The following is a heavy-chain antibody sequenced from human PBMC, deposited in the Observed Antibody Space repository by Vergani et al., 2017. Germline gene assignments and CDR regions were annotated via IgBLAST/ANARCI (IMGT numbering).Heavy chain of an antibody. J-gene: IGHJ5*02. CDR1: GAPIRSSNHY. CDR2: IYYSGST. D-gene: IGHD6-19*01. V-gene: IGHV4-39*01. Sequence: QLQLQESGPGLVKPSGTLSPTCSVFGAPIRSSNHYWGWIRQPPGKGLEWIANIYYSGSTYYNLSLKSRVTISVDTSKNQFSLKLSSVTAADTAVYFCAGHSTVEWLVKLGWIDPWGQGILVTVSS. CDR3: AGHSTVEWLVKLGWIDP.